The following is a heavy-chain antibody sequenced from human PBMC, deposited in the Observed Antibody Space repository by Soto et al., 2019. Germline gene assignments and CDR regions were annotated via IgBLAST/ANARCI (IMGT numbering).Heavy chain of an antibody. V-gene: IGHV4-61*05. CDR1: GDSISTSNYY. J-gene: IGHJ4*02. D-gene: IGHD1-26*01. CDR2: IYYSGTTT. CDR3: ARLGGSYAVPHFDY. Sequence: SETLSLTCSVSGDSISTSNYYWAWIRQPPGKGLEWMGYIYYSGTTTNYNPSLKSRVTLSVDTSKNQFSLKLSSVTAADTAVYYCARLGGSYAVPHFDYWGQGTLVTVS.